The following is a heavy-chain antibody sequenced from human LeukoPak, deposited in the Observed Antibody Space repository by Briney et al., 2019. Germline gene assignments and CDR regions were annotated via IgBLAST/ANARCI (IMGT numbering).Heavy chain of an antibody. CDR3: AKWARSGYYFHH. CDR2: MNPNSGNT. V-gene: IGHV1-8*01. Sequence: ASVKVSCKASGYTCTSYDINWVRQATGQGLEWMGWMNPNSGNTGYAQKFQGRVTMTRNTSISTAYMELSSLSFEDTAVYYCAKWARSGYYFHHWGQGTLVSVSS. J-gene: IGHJ1*01. CDR1: GYTCTSYD. D-gene: IGHD3-3*01.